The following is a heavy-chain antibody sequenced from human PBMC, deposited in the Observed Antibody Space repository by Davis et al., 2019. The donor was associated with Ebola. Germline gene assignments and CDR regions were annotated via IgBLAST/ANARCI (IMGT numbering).Heavy chain of an antibody. V-gene: IGHV4-59*12. D-gene: IGHD2-2*01. CDR1: GGSISSYY. CDR2: IYYSGST. J-gene: IGHJ5*02. Sequence: PSETLSLTCTVSGGSISSYYWSWIRQPPGKGLEWIGYIYYSGSTNYNPSLKSRVTISVDTSKNQFSLKLSSVTAADTAVYYCARTGGHCSSTSCYRFHWFDPWGQGTLVTVSS. CDR3: ARTGGHCSSTSCYRFHWFDP.